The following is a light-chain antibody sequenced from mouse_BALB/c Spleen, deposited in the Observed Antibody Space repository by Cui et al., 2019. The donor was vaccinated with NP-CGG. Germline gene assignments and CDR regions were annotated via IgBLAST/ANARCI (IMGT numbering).Light chain of an antibody. CDR3: ALWYSNHWV. CDR2: GTN. Sequence: VVLTLESALTTSPGETVTLTCHSSTGAVTTSNYANWVQEKPDHLFTGLIGGTNNRVPGVPARFSGSLIGDKAALTITGAQTEDEAIYFCALWYSNHWVFGGGTKLTVL. V-gene: IGLV1*01. J-gene: IGLJ1*01. CDR1: TGAVTTSNY.